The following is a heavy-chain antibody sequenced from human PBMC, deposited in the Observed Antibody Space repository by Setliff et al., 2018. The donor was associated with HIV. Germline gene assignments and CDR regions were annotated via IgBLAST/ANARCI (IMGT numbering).Heavy chain of an antibody. CDR3: ARRIPSGIAVAFGDFDI. D-gene: IGHD6-19*01. Sequence: SETLSLTCTASGGSLSSSSYYWGWIRQPPGKGLEYIGSLSYDGSTYYHPSLKSRVSISVDTSKNQFSLRLSFVTAADTAVYYCARRIPSGIAVAFGDFDIWGQGTMVTVS. CDR2: LSYDGST. CDR1: GGSLSSSSYY. V-gene: IGHV4-39*01. J-gene: IGHJ3*02.